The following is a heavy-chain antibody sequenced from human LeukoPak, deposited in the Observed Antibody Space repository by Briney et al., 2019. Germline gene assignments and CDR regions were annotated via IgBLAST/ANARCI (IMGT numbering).Heavy chain of an antibody. Sequence: ASVNVSFKPSVYTFTDYYMHWVRQAPGQGLEWMGWINPNSGGTNYAQKYQGRVTMTRDTSISTAYMELSRLRSEDTAVYYCARIAAAAIDWFDPWGQGTLVTVSS. CDR3: ARIAAAAIDWFDP. D-gene: IGHD6-13*01. CDR1: VYTFTDYY. J-gene: IGHJ5*02. CDR2: INPNSGGT. V-gene: IGHV1-2*02.